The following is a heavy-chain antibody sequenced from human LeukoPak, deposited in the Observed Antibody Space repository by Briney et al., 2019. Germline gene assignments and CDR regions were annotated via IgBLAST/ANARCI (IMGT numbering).Heavy chain of an antibody. Sequence: PSETLSLTCTVSGGSNSSGGYYWSWIRQPPGKGLEWIGYIYHSGSTYYNPSLKSRVTISVDRSKNQFSLKLSSVTAADTAVYYCARHNSSGWLDYWGQGTLVTVSS. CDR1: GGSNSSGGYY. V-gene: IGHV4-30-2*01. CDR3: ARHNSSGWLDY. J-gene: IGHJ4*02. CDR2: IYHSGST. D-gene: IGHD6-19*01.